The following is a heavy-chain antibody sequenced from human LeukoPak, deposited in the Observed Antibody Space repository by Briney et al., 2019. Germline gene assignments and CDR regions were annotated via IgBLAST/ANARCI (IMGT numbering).Heavy chain of an antibody. CDR1: GFIFSNYG. J-gene: IGHJ3*02. V-gene: IGHV3-30*02. D-gene: IGHD1-14*01. CDR3: AKSRAPTADPDAFDI. Sequence: PGGSLRLSCVGSGFIFSNYGIHWVRQAPGRGLEWVAFIKFGGGSEYYADSVKGRFTISRDNAKRSLYLQMNNVRPEDTALYYCAKSRAPTADPDAFDIWGQGTLVTVSS. CDR2: IKFGGGSE.